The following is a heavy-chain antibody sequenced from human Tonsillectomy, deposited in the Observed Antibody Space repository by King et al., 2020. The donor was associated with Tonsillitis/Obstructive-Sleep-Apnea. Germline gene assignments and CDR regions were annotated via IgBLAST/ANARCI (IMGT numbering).Heavy chain of an antibody. CDR1: GFTFSSYA. CDR3: GRDLGGSSGGQFDY. D-gene: IGHD3-16*01. V-gene: IGHV3-30*04. Sequence: VQLVESGGGVVQPGRSLRLSCAASGFTFSSYAMHWVRQAPGKGLEWVAVISYDGSNKYYADSVKGRFTISRDNSKNTLYLQMNSLRAEDTGVYYCGRDLGGSSGGQFDYSGQGTLGTVSS. J-gene: IGHJ4*02. CDR2: ISYDGSNK.